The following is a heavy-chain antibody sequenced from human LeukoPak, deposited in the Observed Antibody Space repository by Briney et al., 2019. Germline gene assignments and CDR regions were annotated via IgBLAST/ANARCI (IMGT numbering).Heavy chain of an antibody. CDR1: GYTFTGYY. CDR3: ARARSGWLEYYFDY. D-gene: IGHD6-19*01. CDR2: INPNSGGT. J-gene: IGHJ4*02. Sequence: ASVKVSCEASGYTFTGYYMHWVRQAPGQGLEWMGWINPNSGGTNYAQKFQGRVTMTRDTSISTAYMELTRLRSDDTAVYYCARARSGWLEYYFDYWGQGTLVTVSS. V-gene: IGHV1-2*02.